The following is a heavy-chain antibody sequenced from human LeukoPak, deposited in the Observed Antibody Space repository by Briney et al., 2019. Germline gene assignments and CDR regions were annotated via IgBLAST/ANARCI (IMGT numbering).Heavy chain of an antibody. Sequence: GGSLRLSCAASGFTFSSYSMNWVRQAPGKGLEWVSSISSSSSYIYYADSVKGRYTISRDNAKSPLYLQMNSLRAEDTAVYYCASPLQGEYYFDYWGQGTLVTVSS. V-gene: IGHV3-21*01. J-gene: IGHJ4*02. CDR2: ISSSSSYI. D-gene: IGHD4-11*01. CDR1: GFTFSSYS. CDR3: ASPLQGEYYFDY.